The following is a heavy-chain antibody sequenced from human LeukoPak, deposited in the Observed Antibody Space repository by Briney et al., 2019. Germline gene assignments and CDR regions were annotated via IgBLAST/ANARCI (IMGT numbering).Heavy chain of an antibody. CDR3: AYYDSSGYYYGRLRY. D-gene: IGHD3-22*01. CDR2: ISAGGGST. Sequence: PGGSLRLSCAASAFTFSSHAMSWVRQTPGKGLEWVSVISAGGGSTHYADSVKGRFTISGDNSKDTLYLHMNSLRADDTAVYFCAYYDSSGYYYGRLRYWGQGTPVTVSS. V-gene: IGHV3-23*01. J-gene: IGHJ4*02. CDR1: AFTFSSHA.